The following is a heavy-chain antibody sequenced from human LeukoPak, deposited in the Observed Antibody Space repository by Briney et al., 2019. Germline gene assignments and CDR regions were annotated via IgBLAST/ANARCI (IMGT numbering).Heavy chain of an antibody. CDR2: ISWNSGSI. CDR3: AKDISYGYGQLSVYYFDY. Sequence: PGRSLRLSCAASGFTFDDYAMHWVRQAPGKGLEWVSGISWNSGSIGYADSVKGRFTISRDNAKNSLYLQMNSLRAEDTALYYCAKDISYGYGQLSVYYFDYWGQGTLVTVPS. D-gene: IGHD5-18*01. CDR1: GFTFDDYA. J-gene: IGHJ4*02. V-gene: IGHV3-9*01.